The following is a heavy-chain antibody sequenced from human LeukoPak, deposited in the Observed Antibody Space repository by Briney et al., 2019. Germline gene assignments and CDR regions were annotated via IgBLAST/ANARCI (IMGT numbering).Heavy chain of an antibody. CDR2: ISHDGRNK. D-gene: IGHD5-18*01. CDR3: ARASWIEPPGLDY. CDR1: GITFSDHV. Sequence: PGGALRHSCAASGITFSDHVMHWVRQAPARGVEWVASISHDGRNKYYSDSVKGRFTISRDNSKNTLYLQMNSLRTEDTAVFYCARASWIEPPGLDYWGAGTLVTVSS. J-gene: IGHJ4*02. V-gene: IGHV3-30*03.